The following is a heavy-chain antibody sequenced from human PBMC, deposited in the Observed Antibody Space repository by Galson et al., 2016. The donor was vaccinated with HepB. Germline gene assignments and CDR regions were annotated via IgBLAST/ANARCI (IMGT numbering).Heavy chain of an antibody. Sequence: SLRLSCAASGFIFSSYGMHWVRQAPGKGLEWVAVIWFDGSDKYYADSVKGRFTISRDNSKNTVYLQMNSLRAGDTAVYYCASEYLGGFGDYVPLFDSWGQGTLVTVSS. CDR1: GFIFSSYG. CDR2: IWFDGSDK. J-gene: IGHJ4*02. D-gene: IGHD3-16*01. V-gene: IGHV3-33*01. CDR3: ASEYLGGFGDYVPLFDS.